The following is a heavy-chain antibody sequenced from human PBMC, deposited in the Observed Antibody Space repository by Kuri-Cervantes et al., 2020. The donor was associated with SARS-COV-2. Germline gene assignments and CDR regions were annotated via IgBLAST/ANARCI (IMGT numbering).Heavy chain of an antibody. Sequence: SETLSLTCTVSGGSISSSSYYWGWIRQPPGKGLEWIGSIYYSGSTYYNPSLKSRVTISVDTPKNQFSLKLSSVTAADTAVYYCAGGGYSSGWYAVDWGQGTLVTVSS. CDR3: AGGGYSSGWYAVD. CDR1: GGSISSSSYY. CDR2: IYYSGST. D-gene: IGHD6-19*01. J-gene: IGHJ4*02. V-gene: IGHV4-39*07.